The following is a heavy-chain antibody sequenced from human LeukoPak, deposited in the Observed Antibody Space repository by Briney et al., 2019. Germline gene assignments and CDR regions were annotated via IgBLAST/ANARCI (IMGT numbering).Heavy chain of an antibody. V-gene: IGHV4-39*01. CDR1: GGSISSSSYY. J-gene: IGHJ4*02. CDR3: ARQNTAMSEYYFDY. D-gene: IGHD5-18*01. CDR2: IYYSGST. Sequence: SETLSLTCTVSGGSISSSSYYWGWIRQPPGKGLEWIGSIYYSGSTYYNPSLKSRVTISVDTSKNQFSLKLSSVTAADTAVYYCARQNTAMSEYYFDYWGQGTLVTVSS.